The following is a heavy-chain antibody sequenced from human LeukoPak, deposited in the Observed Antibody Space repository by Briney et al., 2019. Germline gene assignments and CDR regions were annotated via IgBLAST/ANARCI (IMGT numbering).Heavy chain of an antibody. CDR2: IQYDGNNK. Sequence: AGGSLRLSCAASGFTFSSYGMYWVRQAPGKGLEWVAFIQYDGNNKDYADSVKGRFTISRDISKSTLYLQMNSLRAEGTAVYYCAKDLDSSSWSPGAFDPWGQGTLVTVSS. CDR3: AKDLDSSSWSPGAFDP. CDR1: GFTFSSYG. J-gene: IGHJ5*02. D-gene: IGHD6-13*01. V-gene: IGHV3-30*02.